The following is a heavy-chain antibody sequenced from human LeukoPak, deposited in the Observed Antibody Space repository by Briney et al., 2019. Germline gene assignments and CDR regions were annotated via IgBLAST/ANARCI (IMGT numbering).Heavy chain of an antibody. V-gene: IGHV1-2*02. CDR2: INPNSGGT. CDR3: ARAGSSSWYPFDY. J-gene: IGHJ4*02. D-gene: IGHD6-13*01. CDR1: GYTFTRYY. Sequence: GASVNVSCKASGYTFTRYYMHWVRQAPGQGLEWMGWINPNSGGTNYAQKFQGRVTMTRDTSISTAYMELSRLRSDDTAAYYCARAGSSSWYPFDYWGQGTLVTVSS.